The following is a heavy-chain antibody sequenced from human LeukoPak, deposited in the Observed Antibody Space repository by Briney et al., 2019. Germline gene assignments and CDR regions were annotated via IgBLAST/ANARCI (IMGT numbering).Heavy chain of an antibody. D-gene: IGHD6-13*01. J-gene: IGHJ4*02. CDR3: ARGVAAAYYFDY. V-gene: IGHV4-39*07. Sequence: PSETLSLTCTVSGGSISSSSYYWGWIRQPPGKGLEWIGSIYYSGSTYYNPSLKSRVTISVDKSKNQFSLKLSSVTAADTAVYYCARGVAAAYYFDYWGQGTLVTVSS. CDR1: GGSISSSSYY. CDR2: IYYSGST.